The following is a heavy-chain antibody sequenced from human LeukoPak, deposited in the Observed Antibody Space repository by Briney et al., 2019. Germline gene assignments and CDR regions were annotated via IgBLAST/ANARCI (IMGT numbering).Heavy chain of an antibody. Sequence: ASVKVSCKASGYTFTGYYMHWVRQAPGQGLEWMGRINPNSGGTNYAQKFQGRVTMTRDTSISTAYMELSRLRSDDTAVYYCARHVPTYYYDSTYLDYWGQGTLVTVSS. CDR3: ARHVPTYYYDSTYLDY. V-gene: IGHV1-2*06. CDR1: GYTFTGYY. D-gene: IGHD3-22*01. CDR2: INPNSGGT. J-gene: IGHJ4*02.